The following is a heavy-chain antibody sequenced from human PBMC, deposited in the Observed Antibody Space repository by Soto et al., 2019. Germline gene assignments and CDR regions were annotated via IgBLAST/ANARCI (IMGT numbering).Heavy chain of an antibody. D-gene: IGHD6-19*01. CDR1: GYTFTTYG. V-gene: IGHV1-18*01. CDR2: TSAYNGNT. CDR3: ARDPLSAGWHVQYLHH. J-gene: IGHJ1*01. Sequence: QVQLVQSGAEVKKPGASVKVSCKASGYTFTTYGISWVRQAPGQGLEWMGWTSAYNGNTLYAQKVQGRVTMTRDTSTSTAYMELRSPGSDDTAMYYCARDPLSAGWHVQYLHHWGQGTLVTVSS.